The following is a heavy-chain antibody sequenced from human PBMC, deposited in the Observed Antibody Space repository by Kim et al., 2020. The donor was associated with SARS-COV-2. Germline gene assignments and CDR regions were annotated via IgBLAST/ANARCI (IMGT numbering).Heavy chain of an antibody. J-gene: IGHJ4*02. CDR3: AGHPGWERLPPFDY. V-gene: IGHV1-69*01. Sequence: AQKFQGRVTITADESTSTAYMELSSLRSEDTAVYYCAGHPGWERLPPFDYWGQGTLVTVSS. D-gene: IGHD1-26*01.